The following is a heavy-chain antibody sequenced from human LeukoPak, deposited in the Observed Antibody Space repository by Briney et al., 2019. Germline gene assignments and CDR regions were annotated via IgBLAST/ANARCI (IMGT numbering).Heavy chain of an antibody. V-gene: IGHV3-48*03. CDR3: AELGITMIGGV. D-gene: IGHD3-10*02. CDR1: GFTFSSYE. J-gene: IGHJ6*04. Sequence: GGSLRLSCAASGFTFSSYEMNWVRQAPGKGLEWVSYISSSGSAMYYADSVKGRFTISRDNAKNSLYLQMNSLRAEDTAVYYCAELGITMIGGVWGKGTTVTISS. CDR2: ISSSGSAM.